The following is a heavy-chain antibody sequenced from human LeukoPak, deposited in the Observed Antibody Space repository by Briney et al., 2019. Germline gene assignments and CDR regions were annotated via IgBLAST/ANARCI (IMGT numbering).Heavy chain of an antibody. CDR1: GYTFTSYG. Sequence: ASVKVSCKAFGYTFTSYGISWVRQAPGQGLEWMGWISAYNGNTNYAQKLQGRVTMTTDTSTSTAYMELRSLRSDDTAVYYCARVPDHYCSSTSCYMMPFDCWGQGTLVTVSS. J-gene: IGHJ4*02. CDR3: ARVPDHYCSSTSCYMMPFDC. V-gene: IGHV1-18*01. CDR2: ISAYNGNT. D-gene: IGHD2-2*02.